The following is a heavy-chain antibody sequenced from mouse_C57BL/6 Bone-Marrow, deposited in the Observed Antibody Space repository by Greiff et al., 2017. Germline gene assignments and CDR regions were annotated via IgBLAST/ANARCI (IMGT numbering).Heavy chain of an antibody. V-gene: IGHV1-18*01. D-gene: IGHD1-1*01. J-gene: IGHJ3*01. CDR1: GYTFTDYN. Sequence: VQLQQSGPELVKPGASVKIPCKASGYTFTDYNMDWVKQSHGKSLEWIGDINPNNGGTIYNQKFKGKATLTVDKSSSTAYMQLSSLTSEDSAVYYCARPLYYGSSYWFAYWGQGTLVTVSA. CDR2: INPNNGGT. CDR3: ARPLYYGSSYWFAY.